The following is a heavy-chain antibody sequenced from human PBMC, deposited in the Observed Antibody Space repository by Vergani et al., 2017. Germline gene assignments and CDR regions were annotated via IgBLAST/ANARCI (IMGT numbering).Heavy chain of an antibody. V-gene: IGHV3-9*01. D-gene: IGHD2-2*02. CDR3: SRARDCSSTSCYTNYFDY. CDR2: ISWNSGSI. CDR1: GFTFDDYA. J-gene: IGHJ4*02. Sequence: EVQLVESGGGLVQPGRSLRLSCAASGFTFDDYAMHWVRQAPGKGLEWVSGISWNSGSIGYADSVKGRFTISRDNAKNSLYLQMNSLRSEDTAVYYCSRARDCSSTSCYTNYFDYWGQGTLVTVSS.